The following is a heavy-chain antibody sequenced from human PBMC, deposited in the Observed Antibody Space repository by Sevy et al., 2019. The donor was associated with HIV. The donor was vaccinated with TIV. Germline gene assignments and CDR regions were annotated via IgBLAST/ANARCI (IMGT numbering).Heavy chain of an antibody. D-gene: IGHD1-26*01. V-gene: IGHV4-59*08. Sequence: SEILSLTCTVSGGSITSPYWNWIRQPPGKGLEWIANIYYNGHINYNPSLKSRVTLSLDTSKNQFSLRLSSVTAADTAMYYCAGENAWGRGYPWGQGTLVTVSS. CDR3: AGENAWGRGYP. CDR2: IYYNGHI. J-gene: IGHJ5*02. CDR1: GGSITSPY.